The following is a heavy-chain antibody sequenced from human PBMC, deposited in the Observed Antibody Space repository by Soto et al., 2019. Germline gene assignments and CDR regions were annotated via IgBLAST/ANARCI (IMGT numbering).Heavy chain of an antibody. J-gene: IGHJ4*02. V-gene: IGHV4-59*01. CDR1: GFTISSYY. CDR3: ARVVPLEETKRLGFAY. D-gene: IGHD1-1*01. CDR2: IYYSGST. Sequence: SETLSLTCTVSGFTISSYYWSWIRQPPGKGLEWIGYIYYSGSTNYNPSLKSRVTISVDTSKNQFSLKLSSVTAADTAVYYCARVVPLEETKRLGFAYWGQGTLVPVSS.